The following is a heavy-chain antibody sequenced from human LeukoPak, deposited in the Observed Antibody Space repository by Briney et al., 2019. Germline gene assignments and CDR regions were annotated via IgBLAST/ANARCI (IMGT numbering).Heavy chain of an antibody. D-gene: IGHD3-10*01. CDR1: GFTFSSYG. J-gene: IGHJ4*02. CDR3: VKDWRGYGSGSFLDY. Sequence: PGGSLRLSCAASGFTFSSYGMHWVRQAPGKGLEWVAVISYDGSNKYYADSVKGRFTISRDNSKNTLYLQMNSLRAEDTAVYYCVKDWRGYGSGSFLDYWGQGTLVTVSS. CDR2: ISYDGSNK. V-gene: IGHV3-30*18.